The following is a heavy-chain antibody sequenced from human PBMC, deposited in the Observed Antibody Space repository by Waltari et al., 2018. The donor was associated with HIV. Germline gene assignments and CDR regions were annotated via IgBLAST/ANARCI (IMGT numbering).Heavy chain of an antibody. J-gene: IGHJ4*02. D-gene: IGHD3-22*01. CDR2: IYSGGST. V-gene: IGHV3-53*01. Sequence: EVQLVESGGGLIQPGGSLRLSCAASGFTVSSTYMSWVSQAPGKGLEWVSVIYSGGSTYYADSVKGRFTISRDNSKNTLYLQMNSLRAEDTTVYYCAREALDSSGHFDYWGQGTLVTVSS. CDR1: GFTVSSTY. CDR3: AREALDSSGHFDY.